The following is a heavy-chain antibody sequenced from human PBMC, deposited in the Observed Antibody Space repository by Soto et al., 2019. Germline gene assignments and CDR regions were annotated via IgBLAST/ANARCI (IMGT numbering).Heavy chain of an antibody. CDR3: VCNGSSDNRDLLYF. V-gene: IGHV1-18*01. CDR2: ISAYNGNI. J-gene: IGHJ4*01. Sequence: DSVKVSCKASAATFTNYGISRVRRAPGQGLEWMGWISAYNGNINYAQKFRGRVTMTTDTSTSSAYLEVRSLRSDDTAVYYCVCNGSSDNRDLLYFRGQG. CDR1: AATFTNYG. D-gene: IGHD6-25*01.